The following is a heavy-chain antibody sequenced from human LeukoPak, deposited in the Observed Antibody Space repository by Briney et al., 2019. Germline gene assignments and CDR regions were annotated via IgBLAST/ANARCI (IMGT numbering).Heavy chain of an antibody. Sequence: GGSLRLSCAASGFTFSNSAMSWARQAPGKGLEWVSGISGSGGSSYYAESVKGRFTISRDNSKNTLYLQMNSLGAEDTAVYYCAKDRTSSPGAYWGQGTLVTVSS. CDR3: AKDRTSSPGAY. CDR2: ISGSGGSS. V-gene: IGHV3-23*01. CDR1: GFTFSNSA. J-gene: IGHJ4*02. D-gene: IGHD6-6*01.